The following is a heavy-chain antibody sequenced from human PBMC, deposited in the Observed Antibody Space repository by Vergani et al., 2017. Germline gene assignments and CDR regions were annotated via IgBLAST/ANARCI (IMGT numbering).Heavy chain of an antibody. CDR1: GFTFSSYG. Sequence: VQLVESGGGVVQPGRSLRLSCAASGFTFSSYGMHWVRQAPGKGLEWVSYISSSSSTIYYADSVKGRFTISRDNAKNSLYLQMNSLRDEDTAVFYCARDAGTTRDYYYYYMDVWGKGTTVTVSS. CDR3: ARDAGTTRDYYYYYMDV. D-gene: IGHD1-1*01. V-gene: IGHV3-48*02. CDR2: ISSSSSTI. J-gene: IGHJ6*03.